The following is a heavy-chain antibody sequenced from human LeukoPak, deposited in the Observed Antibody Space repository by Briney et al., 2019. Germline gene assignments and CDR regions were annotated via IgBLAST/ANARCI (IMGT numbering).Heavy chain of an antibody. J-gene: IGHJ4*02. CDR2: IYNTGSA. V-gene: IGHV4-59*12. Sequence: NPSETLSLTCTVSGASISSYYWTWIRQPPGKGLEWIGYIYNTGSANYNPSLKSRVTMSVDTSKNQFSLKLSSVTAADTAVYYCAREGGGDIVASFDYWGQGTLVTVSS. D-gene: IGHD2-15*01. CDR1: GASISSYY. CDR3: AREGGGDIVASFDY.